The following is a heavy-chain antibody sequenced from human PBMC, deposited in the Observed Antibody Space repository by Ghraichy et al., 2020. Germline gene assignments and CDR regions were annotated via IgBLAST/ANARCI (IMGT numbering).Heavy chain of an antibody. CDR3: ASDSGWNNWFDP. J-gene: IGHJ5*02. D-gene: IGHD6-19*01. CDR1: GFTFSSYS. V-gene: IGHV3-21*01. CDR2: ISSSSSYI. Sequence: GGSLRLSCAASGFTFSSYSMNWVRQAPGKGLEWVSSISSSSSYIYYADSVKGRFTISRDNAKNSLYLQMNSLRAEDTAVYYCASDSGWNNWFDPWGQGTLVTVSS.